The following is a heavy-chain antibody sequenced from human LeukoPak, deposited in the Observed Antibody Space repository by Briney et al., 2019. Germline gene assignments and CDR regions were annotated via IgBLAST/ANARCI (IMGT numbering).Heavy chain of an antibody. CDR1: GGSISSSSYY. CDR3: ARAYYYDSSNAFDI. V-gene: IGHV4-61*01. CDR2: IYYSGST. J-gene: IGHJ3*02. D-gene: IGHD3-22*01. Sequence: SETLSLTCTVSGGSISSSSYYWSWIRQPPGKGLEWIGYIYYSGSTNYNPSLKSRVTISVDTSKNQFSLKLSSVTAADTAVYYCARAYYYDSSNAFDIWGQGTMVTVSS.